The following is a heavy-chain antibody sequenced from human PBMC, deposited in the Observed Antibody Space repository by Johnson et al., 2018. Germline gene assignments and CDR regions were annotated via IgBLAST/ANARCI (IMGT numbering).Heavy chain of an antibody. V-gene: IGHV3-23*01. D-gene: IGHD2-8*02. J-gene: IGHJ3*02. CDR1: GFIFSSNA. CDR3: AKGRCAAGGCLNSDAFDI. Sequence: EVQLLETGGGLVQPGGSLSLSCAASGFIFSSNAMSWVRQAPGKGLEWVSDITSGSGTFYADSVKGRFTISRDNSKNTVHLQMNSLRAEDTAVYSCAKGRCAAGGCLNSDAFDIWGQGTTVTVS. CDR2: ITSGSGT.